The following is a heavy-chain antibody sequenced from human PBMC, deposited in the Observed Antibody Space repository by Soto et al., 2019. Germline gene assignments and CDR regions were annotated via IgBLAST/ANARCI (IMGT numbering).Heavy chain of an antibody. D-gene: IGHD2-21*02. CDR1: GFTFSSFA. CDR2: ISGSGGST. J-gene: IGHJ4*02. V-gene: IGHV3-23*01. CDR3: AGTGYCSQDY. Sequence: GGSLRLSCAASGFTFSSFALNWVRQAPGKGLEWVSAISGSGGSTDHADSVKGRFTISRDNSKNTLYLQMNSLRAEDTAVYYCAGTGYCSQDYWGQGALVTVSS.